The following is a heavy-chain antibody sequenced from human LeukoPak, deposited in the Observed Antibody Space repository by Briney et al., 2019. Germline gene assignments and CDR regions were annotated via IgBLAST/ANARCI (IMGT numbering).Heavy chain of an antibody. CDR3: ARSYYDFWSSNPGPGYFDY. J-gene: IGHJ4*02. D-gene: IGHD3-3*01. CDR1: GGSISSGGYY. CDR2: IYYSGST. V-gene: IGHV4-31*03. Sequence: PSETLSLTCTVSGGSISSGGYYWSWIRQHPGKGLEWIGYIYYSGSTYYNPSLKSRVTISVDTSKNQFSLKLSSVTAADTAVYYCARSYYDFWSSNPGPGYFDYWGQGTLVTVSS.